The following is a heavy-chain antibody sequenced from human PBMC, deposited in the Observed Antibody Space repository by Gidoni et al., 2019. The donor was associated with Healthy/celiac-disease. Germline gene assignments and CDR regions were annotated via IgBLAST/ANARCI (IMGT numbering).Heavy chain of an antibody. D-gene: IGHD6-6*01. CDR2: ISGSGGST. V-gene: IGHV3-23*01. CDR1: GFTFSSCA. J-gene: IGHJ3*02. CDR3: AKDIEYSSSSTTIDI. Sequence: EVQLLESGGGLVQPGGSLRLSCAASGFTFSSCAMGWVRQSPGKGLEWVSAISGSGGSTYYADSVKGRFTISRDNSKNTLYLQMNSLRAEDTAVYYCAKDIEYSSSSTTIDIWGQGTMVTVSS.